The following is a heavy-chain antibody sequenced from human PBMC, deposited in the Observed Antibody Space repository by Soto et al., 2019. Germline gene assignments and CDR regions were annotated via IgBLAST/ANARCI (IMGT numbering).Heavy chain of an antibody. CDR3: AFAIVGATSLMDY. Sequence: ASVEVSCRASGYTFTSYGISWVRQAPGQGLEWMGWISAYNGNTNYAQKLQGRVTMTTDTSTSTAYMELRSLRSDDTAVYYCAFAIVGATSLMDYWGQGTLVTVSS. D-gene: IGHD1-26*01. CDR1: GYTFTSYG. J-gene: IGHJ4*02. V-gene: IGHV1-18*04. CDR2: ISAYNGNT.